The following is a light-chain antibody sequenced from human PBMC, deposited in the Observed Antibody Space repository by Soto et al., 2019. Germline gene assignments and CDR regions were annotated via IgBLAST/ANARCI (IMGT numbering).Light chain of an antibody. CDR3: QQLNSYPRT. J-gene: IGKJ2*01. CDR2: AAS. CDR1: QGISSY. V-gene: IGKV1-9*01. Sequence: DIPLTQSPSFLSASVGDRVTITCRASQGISSYLAWYQQKPGKAPKLLIYAASTLQSGVPSRFSGSGSGTELTLTISSLQPEDFATYYCQQLNSYPRTFGQGTKLEIK.